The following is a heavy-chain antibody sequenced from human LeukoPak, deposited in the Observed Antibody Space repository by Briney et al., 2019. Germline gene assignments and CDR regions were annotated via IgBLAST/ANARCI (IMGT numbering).Heavy chain of an antibody. CDR1: GFTFDDYG. V-gene: IGHV3-20*04. Sequence: GSLRLSCAASGFTFDDYGMSWVRQAPGKGLEWVSGINWNGGSTGYADSVKGRFTISRDNAKNSLYLQMNSLRAEDTALYYCARDRARYDYVWGSYSFWGQGTLVTVSS. J-gene: IGHJ4*02. D-gene: IGHD3-16*01. CDR3: ARDRARYDYVWGSYSF. CDR2: INWNGGST.